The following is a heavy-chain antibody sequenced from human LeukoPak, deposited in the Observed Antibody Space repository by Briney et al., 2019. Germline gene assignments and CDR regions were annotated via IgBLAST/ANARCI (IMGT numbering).Heavy chain of an antibody. D-gene: IGHD1-14*01. V-gene: IGHV4-31*03. CDR1: GGSLSSGGYY. CDR2: IYYSGST. CDR3: ARVSSARNGFDY. Sequence: SETLSLTCTVSGGSLSSGGYYWSWIRQYPGMGLEWIGSIYYSGSTYYTPSLRSRVNISVDTSKSQFALNLTSVTAADPAVYYCARVSSARNGFDYWGQGTLVTVSS. J-gene: IGHJ4*02.